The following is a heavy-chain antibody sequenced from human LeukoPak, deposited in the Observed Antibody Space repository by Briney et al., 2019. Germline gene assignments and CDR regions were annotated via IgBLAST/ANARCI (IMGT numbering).Heavy chain of an antibody. V-gene: IGHV3-23*01. J-gene: IGHJ4*02. CDR2: ISGSGGST. D-gene: IGHD3-22*01. Sequence: PGGSLRLSCAASGFTFSSYGMSWVRQAPGKGLEWVSGISGSGGSTYYADSVKGRFTISRDTSKNKLYLQMNSLRAEDTAVYYCAKVRSGYYYDYWGRGTLVTVSP. CDR3: AKVRSGYYYDY. CDR1: GFTFSSYG.